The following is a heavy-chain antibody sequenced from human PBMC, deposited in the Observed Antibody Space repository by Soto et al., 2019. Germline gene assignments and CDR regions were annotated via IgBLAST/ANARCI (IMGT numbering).Heavy chain of an antibody. CDR1: GFTFGDYA. V-gene: IGHV3-49*04. CDR2: IRSKAYGGTT. Sequence: PGGSLRLSCTASGFTFGDYAMSWVRQAPGKGLEWVGFIRSKAYGGTTEYAASVKGRFTISRDDSKSIAYLQMNSLKTEDTAVYYCTRDVCGDYCYYYYGMDVWGQVTMFTVPS. CDR3: TRDVCGDYCYYYYGMDV. D-gene: IGHD4-17*01. J-gene: IGHJ6*02.